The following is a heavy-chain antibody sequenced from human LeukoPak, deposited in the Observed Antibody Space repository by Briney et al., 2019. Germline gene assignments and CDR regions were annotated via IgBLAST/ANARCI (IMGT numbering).Heavy chain of an antibody. CDR3: ARQSASDYYDSSDSFDY. CDR2: IYYSGST. V-gene: IGHV4-39*01. D-gene: IGHD3-22*01. CDR1: GGSISSSNYY. J-gene: IGHJ4*02. Sequence: SETLSLTCTVSGGSISSSNYYWGWIRQPPGKGLEWIGCIYYSGSTYYNPSLKSRVTISVDTSKNQFSLKLSSVTAADTAVYYCARQSASDYYDSSDSFDYWGQGTLVTVSS.